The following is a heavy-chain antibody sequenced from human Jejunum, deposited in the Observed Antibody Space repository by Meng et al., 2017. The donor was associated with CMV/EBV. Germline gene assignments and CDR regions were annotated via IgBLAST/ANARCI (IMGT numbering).Heavy chain of an antibody. J-gene: IGHJ4*02. V-gene: IGHV3-11*05. D-gene: IGHD3-10*01. CDR1: GFTFSDSY. CDR3: VRGNYPWYFDY. CDR2: IGTSSTFT. Sequence: QGPRVGLGGDLVTLGLSLRLSRAASGFTFSDSYMNWIRQAQGKGLEWISYIGTSSTFTTYADSVKGRFTISRDNTKNSLYLQMNSPRVEDTAVYFCVRGNYPWYFDYWGQGIPVTVSS.